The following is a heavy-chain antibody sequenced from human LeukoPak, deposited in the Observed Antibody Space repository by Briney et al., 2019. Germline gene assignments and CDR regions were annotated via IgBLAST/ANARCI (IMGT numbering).Heavy chain of an antibody. V-gene: IGHV3-30*04. CDR3: APGYCSGGSCLPDY. D-gene: IGHD2-15*01. CDR2: ISYDGSNK. CDR1: GFTFSSYA. Sequence: GGSLRLSCAASGFTFSSYAMHWVRHAPGKGLEWVAVISYDGSNKYYADSVKGRFTISRDNSKNTLYLQMNSLRAEDTAVYYCAPGYCSGGSCLPDYWGQETLVTVSS. J-gene: IGHJ4*02.